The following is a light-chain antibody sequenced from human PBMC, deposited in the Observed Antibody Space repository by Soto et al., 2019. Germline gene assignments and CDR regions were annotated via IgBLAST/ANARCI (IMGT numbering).Light chain of an antibody. Sequence: QSVLTQPPSASGTPGQRVTISCSGSSSNIGSNTVNWYQQLPGTAPKLLIYSNNQRLSGVPDRFSGSKSGTSASLAISWLQSEDEADYYCAAWDASLNGVVFGGGTKLTVL. CDR2: SNN. CDR3: AAWDASLNGVV. J-gene: IGLJ2*01. V-gene: IGLV1-44*01. CDR1: SSNIGSNT.